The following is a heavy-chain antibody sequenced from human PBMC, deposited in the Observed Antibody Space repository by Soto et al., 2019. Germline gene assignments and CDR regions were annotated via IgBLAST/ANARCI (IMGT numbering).Heavy chain of an antibody. D-gene: IGHD3-16*01. V-gene: IGHV5-51*04. Sequence: GDSLKISCKCSGSSFTSYWIGWVRQLPGTGLEWMGNIYPCDSDPSYSSSCQGEVTISADKPISTAYLQGSSLKASDTAMYYWARSAGDYDAFDIWGQGTMVTVS. CDR2: IYPCDSDP. CDR3: ARSAGDYDAFDI. CDR1: GSSFTSYW. J-gene: IGHJ3*02.